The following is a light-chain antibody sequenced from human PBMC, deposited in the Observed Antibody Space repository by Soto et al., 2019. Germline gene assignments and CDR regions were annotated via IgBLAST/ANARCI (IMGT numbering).Light chain of an antibody. CDR3: QQYGNSL. V-gene: IGKV3-20*01. J-gene: IGKJ4*01. Sequence: EIVLTQSPGTLSLSPGERATLSCRASQSVSSSYLAWYQQKPGQAPRLLIYGASSRATGIPDRFSGSGSGVDFTLTISRREPEDFAVYYFQQYGNSLFGGGTKLEIK. CDR2: GAS. CDR1: QSVSSSY.